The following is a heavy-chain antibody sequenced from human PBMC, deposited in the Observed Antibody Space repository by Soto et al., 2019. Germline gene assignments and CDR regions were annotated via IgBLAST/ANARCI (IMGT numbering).Heavy chain of an antibody. CDR2: ISAYNGNT. CDR1: GYTFTSYG. D-gene: IGHD6-19*01. CDR3: ARDRRSGSGWYEEDWFDP. J-gene: IGHJ5*02. V-gene: IGHV1-18*01. Sequence: ASVKVSCKASGYTFTSYGISWVLQAPGQGLEWMGWISAYNGNTNYAQKLQGRVTMTTDTSTSTAYMELRSLRSDDTAVYYCARDRRSGSGWYEEDWFDPWGQGTLVTVSS.